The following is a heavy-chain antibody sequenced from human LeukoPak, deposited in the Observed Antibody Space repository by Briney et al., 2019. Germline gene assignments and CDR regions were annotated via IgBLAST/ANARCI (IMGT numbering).Heavy chain of an antibody. CDR1: GLTFSSYA. CDR3: AKDSWSFHDAFDI. D-gene: IGHD2-21*01. V-gene: IGHV3-23*01. Sequence: PGGSLRLSCAASGLTFSSYAMSWVRQAPGKGLEWVSAISGSSGHTYYADSVKGRFTISRDNSKNTLYLQMNSLRAEDTALYYCAKDSWSFHDAFDIWGQGTMVTVSS. J-gene: IGHJ3*02. CDR2: ISGSSGHT.